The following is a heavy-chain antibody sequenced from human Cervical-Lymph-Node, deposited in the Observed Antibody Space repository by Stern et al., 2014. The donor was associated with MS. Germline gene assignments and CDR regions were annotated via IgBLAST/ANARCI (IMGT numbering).Heavy chain of an antibody. J-gene: IGHJ4*02. Sequence: EVQLVESGGGLVQPGGSLRLSCAVSGFTVSSNYMSWVRQAPGKGLESVSVFYSGGSTYYADSVKGRFTISRDNSKNTLYLQMNSLRAEDTAVYYCARDRRYCSGVNCYSGADYWGQGTLVTVSS. CDR1: GFTVSSNY. CDR2: FYSGGST. V-gene: IGHV3-66*02. CDR3: ARDRRYCSGVNCYSGADY. D-gene: IGHD2-15*01.